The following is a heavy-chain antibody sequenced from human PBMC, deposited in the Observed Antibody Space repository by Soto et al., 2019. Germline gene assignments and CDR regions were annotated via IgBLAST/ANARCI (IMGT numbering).Heavy chain of an antibody. Sequence: RRLSCAASGFTFSSYSMNWVRQAPGKGLEWVSSISSSSSYIYYADSVKGRFTISRDNAKNSLYLQMNSLRAEDTAVYYCARASSSRFSEWLHLDYWGQGTLVTVSS. D-gene: IGHD3-3*01. CDR2: ISSSSSYI. CDR1: GFTFSSYS. J-gene: IGHJ4*02. V-gene: IGHV3-21*01. CDR3: ARASSSRFSEWLHLDY.